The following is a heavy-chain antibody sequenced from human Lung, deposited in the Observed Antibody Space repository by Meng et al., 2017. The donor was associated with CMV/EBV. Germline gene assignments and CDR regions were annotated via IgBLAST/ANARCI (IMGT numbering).Heavy chain of an antibody. CDR2: VYHSGYT. CDR3: ARVTEYGGNCFDS. Sequence: TXSLTXXVSGTSISTSNWWSWVRQPPGKGLEWIGEVYHSGYTNYNPSLKSRVTMSVDRSKNQFSLKLSSVTAADTAVYYCARVTEYGGNCFDSWGQGTLVXVSS. D-gene: IGHD4/OR15-4a*01. J-gene: IGHJ4*02. CDR1: GTSISTSNW. V-gene: IGHV4-4*02.